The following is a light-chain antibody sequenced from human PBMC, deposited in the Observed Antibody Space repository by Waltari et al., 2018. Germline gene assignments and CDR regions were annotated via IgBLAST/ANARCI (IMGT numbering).Light chain of an antibody. J-gene: IGLJ2*01. Sequence: QSALTQPASVSGSPGQSITISCTGTNNDIGSYNLVSWYQQHPGKAPKVIIFEVNKRPSGVSNRFSGSKSGNTASLTVSGLHPEDEADYYCCSYAGTPHVVFGGGTKLTVL. CDR2: EVN. CDR1: NNDIGSYNL. CDR3: CSYAGTPHVV. V-gene: IGLV2-23*02.